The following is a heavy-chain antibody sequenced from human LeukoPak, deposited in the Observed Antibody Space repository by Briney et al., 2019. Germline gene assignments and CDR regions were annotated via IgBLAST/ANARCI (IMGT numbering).Heavy chain of an antibody. CDR1: GFTFSSYS. CDR2: ISYDGSNK. V-gene: IGHV3-30*18. CDR3: AKGLSMVATTGFDY. J-gene: IGHJ4*02. D-gene: IGHD5-12*01. Sequence: SGGSLRLSCAASGFTFSSYSMHWGRQAPGKGLEWVALISYDGSNKYYADSVKGRFTISRDNSKNTLYLQMNSLRAEDTAVYYCAKGLSMVATTGFDYWGQGTLVTVSS.